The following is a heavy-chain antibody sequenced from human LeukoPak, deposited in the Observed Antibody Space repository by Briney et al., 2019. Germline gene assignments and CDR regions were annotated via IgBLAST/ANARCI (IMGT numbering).Heavy chain of an antibody. Sequence: GGSLRLSCVASGFALSTTYMSWVRQAPGKGLEWVSVIYDGDNANYGDSVKGRFTVSRDFSTHTLYLQMNSLRVDDTAVYYCARGVAAASGYNWFDPWGQGTLVTVSS. CDR3: ARGVAAASGYNWFDP. V-gene: IGHV3-66*01. CDR1: GFALSTTY. D-gene: IGHD6-13*01. CDR2: IYDGDNA. J-gene: IGHJ5*02.